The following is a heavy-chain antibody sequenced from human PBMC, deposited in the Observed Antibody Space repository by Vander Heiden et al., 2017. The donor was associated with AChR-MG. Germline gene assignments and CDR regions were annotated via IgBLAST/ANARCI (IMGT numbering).Heavy chain of an antibody. CDR2: IKQDGSEK. J-gene: IGHJ4*02. V-gene: IGHV3-7*01. CDR3: ARVPGYGEYAVWGNFDY. Sequence: EVQLVESGGGLVQPGGFLRLSCAASGFPFSRYWMSWVRQAPGKGLEWVANIKQDGSEKYYVESVKGRFTITRDNAKKSLYLQMNSLRAEDTAVYYCARVPGYGEYAVWGNFDYWGQGTLVTVSS. CDR1: GFPFSRYW. D-gene: IGHD3-16*01.